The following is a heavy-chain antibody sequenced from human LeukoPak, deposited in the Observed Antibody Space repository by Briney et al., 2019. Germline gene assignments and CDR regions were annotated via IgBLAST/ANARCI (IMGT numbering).Heavy chain of an antibody. D-gene: IGHD6-13*01. CDR2: IYSGGST. V-gene: IGHV3-66*01. J-gene: IGHJ4*02. Sequence: GGSLRLSCAASGFTVSSNYMSWVRQAPGKGLEWVSVIYSGGSTYYADSVKGRFTISRDNSKNTLYLQMNSLRAEDTAVYYCAKDRAQQLVLDFWGQGTLVTVSS. CDR1: GFTVSSNY. CDR3: AKDRAQQLVLDF.